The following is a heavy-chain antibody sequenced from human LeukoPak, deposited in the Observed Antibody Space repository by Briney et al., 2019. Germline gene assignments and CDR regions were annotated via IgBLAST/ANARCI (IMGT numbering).Heavy chain of an antibody. D-gene: IGHD3-3*01. Sequence: GGSLRLSCAASGFTFSDYYMTWIRQAPGKGLEWVSYITSSGSSIYYADSVKGRFTISRDNSKNTLYLQMNSLRAEDTAVYYCAKEHYDFWSGSFYYYYGMDVWGQGTTVTVSS. V-gene: IGHV3-11*01. CDR1: GFTFSDYY. CDR3: AKEHYDFWSGSFYYYYGMDV. CDR2: ITSSGSSI. J-gene: IGHJ6*02.